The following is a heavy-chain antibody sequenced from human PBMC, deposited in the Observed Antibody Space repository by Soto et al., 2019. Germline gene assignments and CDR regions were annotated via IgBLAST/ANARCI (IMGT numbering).Heavy chain of an antibody. CDR2: ISAHNGNT. D-gene: IGHD2-2*01. J-gene: IGHJ4*02. Sequence: ASVKVSCKASGYNFTTYAVNWVRQAPGQGLEWMGWISAHNGNTNYAEKIQDRVTMTTDTSTTTAYMELRSLRSDDTAVYYCASTPEGYCSSSSCPFDYWGQGTLVTVSS. V-gene: IGHV1-18*04. CDR1: GYNFTTYA. CDR3: ASTPEGYCSSSSCPFDY.